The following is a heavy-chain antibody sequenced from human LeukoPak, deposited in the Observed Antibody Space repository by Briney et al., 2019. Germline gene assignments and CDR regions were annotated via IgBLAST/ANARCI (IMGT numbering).Heavy chain of an antibody. CDR1: GGSFSGYY. Sequence: PSETLSLTCAVYGGSFSGYYWSWIRQPAGKGLEWIGRIYTSGSTNYNPSLTSRVTMSVDTSKNQYSLTLSSVTAADTAVYYCARDWGVSARPGYMDVWGKGTTVTVSS. V-gene: IGHV4-4*07. J-gene: IGHJ6*03. D-gene: IGHD6-6*01. CDR2: IYTSGST. CDR3: ARDWGVSARPGYMDV.